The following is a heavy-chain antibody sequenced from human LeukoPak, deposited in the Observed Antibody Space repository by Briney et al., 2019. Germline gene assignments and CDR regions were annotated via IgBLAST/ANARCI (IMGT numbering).Heavy chain of an antibody. CDR3: ARDHPRAIFGVVISYGMDV. Sequence: GASVKVSCKASGYTFTGYYMHWVRQAPGQGLEWMGWINPNSGGTNYAQEFQGRVTMTRDTSISTAYMELSRLRSDDTAVYYCARDHPRAIFGVVISYGMDVWGQGTTVTVSS. CDR1: GYTFTGYY. J-gene: IGHJ6*02. CDR2: INPNSGGT. V-gene: IGHV1-2*02. D-gene: IGHD3-3*01.